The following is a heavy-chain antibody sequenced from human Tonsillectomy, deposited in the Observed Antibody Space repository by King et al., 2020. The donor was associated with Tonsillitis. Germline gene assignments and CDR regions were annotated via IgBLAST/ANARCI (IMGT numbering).Heavy chain of an antibody. CDR1: GFTVSSNY. Sequence: VQLVESGGGLVQPGGALRLSCAASGFTVSSNYMSWVRQAPGKGLGWGSIIYSGGSTYYADPVKGRFTISRDNSKNTLYLQMNSLRAEDTAVYYCARKFRTADPFDYWGQGTLVTVSS. CDR2: IYSGGST. CDR3: ARKFRTADPFDY. D-gene: IGHD1-14*01. V-gene: IGHV3-66*01. J-gene: IGHJ4*02.